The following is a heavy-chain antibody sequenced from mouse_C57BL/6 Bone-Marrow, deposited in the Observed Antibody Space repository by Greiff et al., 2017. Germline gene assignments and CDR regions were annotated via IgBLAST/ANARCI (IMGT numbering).Heavy chain of an antibody. Sequence: VKLMESGAELVRPGTSVKVSCKASGYAFTNYLIEWVKQRPGQGLEWIGVINPGSGGTNYNEKFKGKATLTADKSSSTAYMQLSSLTSEDSAVYFCARELGRGGFDYWGQGTTLTVSS. CDR1: GYAFTNYL. V-gene: IGHV1-54*01. CDR3: ARELGRGGFDY. CDR2: INPGSGGT. D-gene: IGHD4-1*01. J-gene: IGHJ2*01.